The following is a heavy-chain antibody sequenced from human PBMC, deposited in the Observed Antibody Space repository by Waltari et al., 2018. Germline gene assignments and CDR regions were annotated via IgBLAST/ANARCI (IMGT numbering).Heavy chain of an antibody. CDR1: GYTFTSYY. CDR2: INPSGGST. V-gene: IGHV1-46*01. J-gene: IGHJ4*02. CDR3: ARSAVAAALLFFDY. D-gene: IGHD6-19*01. Sequence: QVQLVQSGAEVKKPGASVKVSCKASGYTFTSYYMHWLRQAPGQGLEWMGIINPSGGSTRYAQKVQGRGTMTRDTSTSTVYMELSSLRSEDTAVYYCARSAVAAALLFFDYWGQGTLVTVSS.